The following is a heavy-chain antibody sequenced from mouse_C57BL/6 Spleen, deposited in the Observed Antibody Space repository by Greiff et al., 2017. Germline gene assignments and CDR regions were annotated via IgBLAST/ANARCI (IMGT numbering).Heavy chain of an antibody. J-gene: IGHJ2*01. D-gene: IGHD1-1*01. CDR1: GYAFTNYL. Sequence: VQLKESGAELVRPGTSVKVSCKASGYAFTNYLIEWVKQRPGQGLEWIGVINPGSGGTNYNEKFKGKATLTADKSSSTAYMQLSSLTSEDSAVYFCARAPFITTVHFDYWGQGTTLTVSS. CDR3: ARAPFITTVHFDY. V-gene: IGHV1-54*01. CDR2: INPGSGGT.